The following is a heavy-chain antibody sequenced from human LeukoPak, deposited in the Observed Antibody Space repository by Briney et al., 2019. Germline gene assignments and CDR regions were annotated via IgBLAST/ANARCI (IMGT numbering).Heavy chain of an antibody. D-gene: IGHD6-13*01. CDR1: GGSFSGYY. CDR2: INHSGST. V-gene: IGHV4-34*01. CDR3: ARGCSSWYGGMCFQH. Sequence: SETLSLTCAVYGGSFSGYYWSWIRQPPGKGLEWIGEINHSGSTNYNPSLKSRVTISVDTSKNQFSLKLSSVTAAGTAVYYCARGCSSWYGGMCFQHWGQGTLVTVSS. J-gene: IGHJ1*01.